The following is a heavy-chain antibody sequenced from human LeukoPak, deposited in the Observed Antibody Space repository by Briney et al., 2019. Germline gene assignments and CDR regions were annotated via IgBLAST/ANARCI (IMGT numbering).Heavy chain of an antibody. D-gene: IGHD2-2*01. J-gene: IGHJ6*03. CDR1: GGSISSYY. Sequence: SETLSLTCTVSGGSISSYYWSWIRQPAGEGLEWIGRIYTSGSTNYNPSLKSRVTMSVDTSKNQFSLKLSSVTAADTAVYYCARGVVPAAYYYYYYMDVWGKGTTVTVSS. CDR3: ARGVVPAAYYYYYYMDV. V-gene: IGHV4-4*07. CDR2: IYTSGST.